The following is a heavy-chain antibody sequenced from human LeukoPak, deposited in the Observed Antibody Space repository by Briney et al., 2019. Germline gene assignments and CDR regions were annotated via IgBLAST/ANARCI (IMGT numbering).Heavy chain of an antibody. Sequence: GGSLRLSCAASTFTFSSYAMSWVRQAPGKGLEWVSGVSGSGGSTYYADSVKGRFTISRDNSKNTLYLQLNSLRVEDTAEYYCAKTLRESSGREYFDLWGRGTLVTVSS. CDR3: AKTLRESSGREYFDL. V-gene: IGHV3-23*01. D-gene: IGHD6-19*01. CDR2: VSGSGGST. J-gene: IGHJ2*01. CDR1: TFTFSSYA.